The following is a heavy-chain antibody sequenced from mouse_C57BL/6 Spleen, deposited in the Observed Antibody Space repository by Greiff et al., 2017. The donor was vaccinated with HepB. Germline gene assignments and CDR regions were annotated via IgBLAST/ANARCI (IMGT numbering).Heavy chain of an antibody. CDR3: ARFGGDYDAMDY. CDR1: GYTFTDYY. V-gene: IGHV1-26*01. J-gene: IGHJ4*01. CDR2: INPNNGGT. Sequence: EVQLQQSGPELVKPGASVKISCKASGYTFTDYYMNWVKQSHGKSLEWIGDINPNNGGTSYNQKFKGKATLTVDKSSSTAYMELRSLTSEDSAVDYCARFGGDYDAMDYWGQGTSVTVSS.